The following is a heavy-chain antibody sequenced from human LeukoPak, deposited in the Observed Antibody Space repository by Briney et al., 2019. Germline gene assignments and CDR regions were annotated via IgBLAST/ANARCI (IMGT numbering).Heavy chain of an antibody. CDR1: GYSISSGYY. CDR3: ARGGAVTTTYNWFDP. J-gene: IGHJ5*02. CDR2: IYHSGST. Sequence: SETLSLTRTVSGYSISSGYYWGWIRQPPGKGLEWIGSIYHSGSTYYNPSLKSRVTISVDTSKNQFSLKLSSVTAADTAVYYCARGGAVTTTYNWFDPWGQGTLVTVSS. V-gene: IGHV4-38-2*02. D-gene: IGHD4-11*01.